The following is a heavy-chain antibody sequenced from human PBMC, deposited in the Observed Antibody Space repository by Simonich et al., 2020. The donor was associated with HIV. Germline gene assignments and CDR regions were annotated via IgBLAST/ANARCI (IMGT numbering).Heavy chain of an antibody. CDR2: VKPYIAGP. J-gene: IGHJ4*02. D-gene: IGHD3-16*01. Sequence: QVQLVQYGAGVKKHGASVKVSCKASVYRCTGFYMHWVRQTPGQGLEWLGGVKPYIAGPEYAQNFQGRVTLTSDTSISTANIELSGLRSDDTAVYYCASGMMGFDYWGQGTLVTVSS. V-gene: IGHV1-2*02. CDR1: VYRCTGFY. CDR3: ASGMMGFDY.